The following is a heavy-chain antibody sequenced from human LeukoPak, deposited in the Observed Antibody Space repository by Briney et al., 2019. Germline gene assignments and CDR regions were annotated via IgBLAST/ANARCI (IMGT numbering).Heavy chain of an antibody. Sequence: ASVKVSCKASGYTFTGYYMHWVRQAPGQGLEWMGWINPNSGGTNYAQKFQGRVTMTRDTSISTAYMELSRLRSDDTAVYYCARVPLGDIAARPGAWGQGTLVTVSS. D-gene: IGHD6-6*01. V-gene: IGHV1-2*02. J-gene: IGHJ4*02. CDR1: GYTFTGYY. CDR2: INPNSGGT. CDR3: ARVPLGDIAARPGA.